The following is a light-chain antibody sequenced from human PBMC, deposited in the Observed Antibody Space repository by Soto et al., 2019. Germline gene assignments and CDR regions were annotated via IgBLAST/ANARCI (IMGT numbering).Light chain of an antibody. CDR1: SSDVGTYNY. CDR3: SSYSSTRSYV. CDR2: EVS. V-gene: IGLV2-14*01. J-gene: IGLJ1*01. Sequence: QSALTQPASVSGSLGQSITISCTGTSSDVGTYNYVSWYQHHPGKAPKLMIYEVSDRPSGVSNRFSGSKSGNTASLTFSGLQAEDEADYYCSSYSSTRSYVFGTGTKLTVL.